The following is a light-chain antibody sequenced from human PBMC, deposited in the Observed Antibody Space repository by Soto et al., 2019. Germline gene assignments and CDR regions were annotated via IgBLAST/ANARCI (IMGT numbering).Light chain of an antibody. CDR1: SSDVGTYNH. CDR3: CSFTTSSTLV. CDR2: EVS. V-gene: IGLV2-14*01. J-gene: IGLJ1*01. Sequence: QSVLTQPASVSGSPGQSITISCTGTSSDVGTYNHVSWYQQHPGKAPQLIIYEVSNRPSGLSNRFSASKSGNTASLTISGLQAEDEADYYFCSFTTSSTLVFGTGTKVTVL.